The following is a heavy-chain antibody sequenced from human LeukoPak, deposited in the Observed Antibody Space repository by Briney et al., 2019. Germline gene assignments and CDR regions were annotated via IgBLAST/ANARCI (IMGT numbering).Heavy chain of an antibody. D-gene: IGHD6-13*01. CDR1: GFTFSSYA. CDR3: ARVRWSIAAAVDC. V-gene: IGHV3-30-3*01. J-gene: IGHJ4*02. CDR2: ISYDGSNK. Sequence: PGGSLRLSCAASGFTFSSYAMHWVRQAPGKGLEWVAVISYDGSNKYYADSVKGRFTISRDNSKNTLYLQMNSLRAEDTAVYYCARVRWSIAAAVDCWGQGTLVTVSS.